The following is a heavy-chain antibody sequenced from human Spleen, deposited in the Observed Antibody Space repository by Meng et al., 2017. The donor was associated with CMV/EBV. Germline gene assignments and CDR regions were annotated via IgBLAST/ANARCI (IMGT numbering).Heavy chain of an antibody. D-gene: IGHD2-21*01. J-gene: IGHJ4*02. CDR3: ASGLWSDY. V-gene: IGHV3-33*01. CDR2: IWYDASIK. Sequence: GESLKISCAASGFTFSTYAMHWVRQAPGKGLEWVAIIWYDASIKYYADSVKGRFTISRDNSKNTMYLQMNSLRAEDTAVYYCASGLWSDYWGQGTLVTVSS. CDR1: GFTFSTYA.